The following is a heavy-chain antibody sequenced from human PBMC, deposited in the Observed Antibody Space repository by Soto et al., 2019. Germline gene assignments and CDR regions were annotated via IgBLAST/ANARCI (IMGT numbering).Heavy chain of an antibody. Sequence: QVQLQESGPGLVKPSQTLSLTCTVSGGSISSGLFFWGWLRQTPGQGLEWIGYTFHTGAAHFNASLESRLSMSVDTSKNQYSMRLASVTAADTAVYYCARAAHVGAARSCCHTFWGQGVPVTVSS. V-gene: IGHV4-30-4*01. CDR3: ARAAHVGAARSCCHTF. CDR1: GGSISSGLFF. CDR2: TFHTGAA. J-gene: IGHJ4*02. D-gene: IGHD1-26*01.